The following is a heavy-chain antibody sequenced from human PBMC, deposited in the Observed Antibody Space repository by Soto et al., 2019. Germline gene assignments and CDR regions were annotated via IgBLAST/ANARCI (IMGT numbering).Heavy chain of an antibody. CDR1: GFTFSSYN. CDR2: ISSRSGYI. V-gene: IGHV3-21*01. Sequence: EVRLVESGGGLVKPGGFLRLSCAASGFTFSSYNMNWVRQASGKGLEWVSSISSRSGYIYYADSVKVRFTITRDNGKKSLYLQMNSLRAEDTAVYYCTRDRETNVVSDFWGQGTLVTVSS. CDR3: TRDRETNVVSDF. D-gene: IGHD1-1*01. J-gene: IGHJ4*02.